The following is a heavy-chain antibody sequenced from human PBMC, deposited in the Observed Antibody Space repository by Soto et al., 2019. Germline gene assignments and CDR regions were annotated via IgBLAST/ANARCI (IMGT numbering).Heavy chain of an antibody. Sequence: GESLKISCKASGYSFNTYWIGWVRQLPGKGLEWMGIIYPDDSDTRYSPSFQGQVTISADKSISTAYLQWSSLKASDTAMYYCARTAAAGKYYYGTDVWGQGTTVTVSS. V-gene: IGHV5-51*01. CDR1: GYSFNTYW. CDR2: IYPDDSDT. J-gene: IGHJ6*02. D-gene: IGHD6-13*01. CDR3: ARTAAAGKYYYGTDV.